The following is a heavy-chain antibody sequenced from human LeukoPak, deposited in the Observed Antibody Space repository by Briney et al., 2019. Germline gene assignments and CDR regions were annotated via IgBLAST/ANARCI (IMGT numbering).Heavy chain of an antibody. V-gene: IGHV3-7*01. CDR3: ARARDYYSAHAFDI. D-gene: IGHD4/OR15-4a*01. CDR2: IKQDGSEK. CDR1: GFTFSSYW. Sequence: GALRLSCAASGFTFSSYWMSWVRQAPGKGLEWVANIKQDGSEKYYVDSVKGRFTISRDNAKNSLYLQMNSLRAEDTAVYYCARARDYYSAHAFDIWGQGTMVTVSS. J-gene: IGHJ3*02.